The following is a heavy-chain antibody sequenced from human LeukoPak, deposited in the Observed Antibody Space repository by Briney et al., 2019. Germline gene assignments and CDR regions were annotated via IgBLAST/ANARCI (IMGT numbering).Heavy chain of an antibody. V-gene: IGHV4-4*09. D-gene: IGHD4-17*01. J-gene: IGHJ5*02. CDR3: ARKFYGNWFDP. Sequence: SETLSLTCTVSGGSISSYYWSWIRQPPGKGLELIGYIYTSGSTNYNPSLKSRVTISVDTSKNQFSLKLSSVTAADTAVYYCARKFYGNWFDPWGQGTLVTVSS. CDR2: IYTSGST. CDR1: GGSISSYY.